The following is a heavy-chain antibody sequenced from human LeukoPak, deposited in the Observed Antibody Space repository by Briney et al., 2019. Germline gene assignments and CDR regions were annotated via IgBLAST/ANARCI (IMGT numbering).Heavy chain of an antibody. V-gene: IGHV1-69*13. J-gene: IGHJ5*02. D-gene: IGHD1-26*01. CDR2: IIPIFGTA. Sequence: ASVKVSCKASGGTFSSYAISWVRQAPGQGLEWMGGIIPIFGTANYAQKFQGRVTITADESTSTAYMELSSLRPEDTAVYYCARDLGWELTGVVRNWFDPWGQGTLVTVSS. CDR1: GGTFSSYA. CDR3: ARDLGWELTGVVRNWFDP.